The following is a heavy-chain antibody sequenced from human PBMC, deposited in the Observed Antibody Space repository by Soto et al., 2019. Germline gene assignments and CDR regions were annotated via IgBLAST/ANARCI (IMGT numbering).Heavy chain of an antibody. CDR1: GGSFSGYY. Sequence: QVQLQQWGAGLLKPSETLSLTCAVYGGSFSGYYWSWIRQPPGKGLEWIGEINHSGSTNYNPSLMSRVTISVDTSKNQCSLKLSSGTAAATAVYYCARGQVYYYYGMYVWGQWTTVTVSS. J-gene: IGHJ6*02. CDR3: ARGQVYYYYGMYV. V-gene: IGHV4-34*01. CDR2: INHSGST.